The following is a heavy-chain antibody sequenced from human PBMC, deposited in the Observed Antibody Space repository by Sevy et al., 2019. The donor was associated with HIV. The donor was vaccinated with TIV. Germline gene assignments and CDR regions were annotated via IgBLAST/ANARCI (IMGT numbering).Heavy chain of an antibody. CDR2: IKQDGSEK. V-gene: IGHV3-7*01. CDR1: GFTFSSYW. Sequence: GGSLRLSCAASGFTFSSYWMSWVRQAPGKGLEWVANIKQDGSEKYYVDSVKGRFTISRDNAKNSLYLQMNSLRAEDTAVYYCASESTVTAMVIHYYYGMDVWGQGTTVTVSS. CDR3: ASESTVTAMVIHYYYGMDV. J-gene: IGHJ6*02. D-gene: IGHD5-18*01.